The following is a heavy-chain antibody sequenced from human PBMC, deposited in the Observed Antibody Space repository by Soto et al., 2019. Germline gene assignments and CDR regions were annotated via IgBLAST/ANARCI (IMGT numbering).Heavy chain of an antibody. CDR1: GFTFRTYA. Sequence: QVQLVESGGGVVQPGGSLRLSCAASGFTFRTYAIHWVRQAPGKGLEWVAVFSYDGTHKYYADSATGRFFVTSDNSENTRYLQMDSLRPDDTAIYYCARDKGGGFCSGGTCYNEALDVWGQGTMVTVSS. V-gene: IGHV3-30-3*01. CDR2: FSYDGTHK. J-gene: IGHJ3*01. D-gene: IGHD2-15*01. CDR3: ARDKGGGFCSGGTCYNEALDV.